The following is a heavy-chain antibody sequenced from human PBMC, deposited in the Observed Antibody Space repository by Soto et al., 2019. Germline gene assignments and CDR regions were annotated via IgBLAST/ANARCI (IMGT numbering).Heavy chain of an antibody. Sequence: GESLKISCKGSGYNFNIYWIGWVRQMPGKGLEWMGIIYPGDSNTRYSPSFQGQVTISADKSISTVYLQWSSLKASDTAIYYCARTSTNWFDPWGQGTLVTVS. J-gene: IGHJ5*02. V-gene: IGHV5-51*01. CDR2: IYPGDSNT. CDR3: ARTSTNWFDP. D-gene: IGHD4-17*01. CDR1: GYNFNIYW.